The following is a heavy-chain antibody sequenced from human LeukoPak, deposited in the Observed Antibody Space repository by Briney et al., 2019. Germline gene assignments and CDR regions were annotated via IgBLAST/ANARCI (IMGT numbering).Heavy chain of an antibody. CDR2: ISWNSGSI. J-gene: IGHJ4*02. CDR1: GFTLDDYA. D-gene: IGHD6-19*01. Sequence: GRSLRLSCAASGFTLDDYAMLWVRQATGKGVEWVSGISWNSGSIGYADSVKGRFTISRDNAKNSLYLQMNSLRPEDTALYYCAKDRHGYSSGWTDYWGQGTLVTVPS. CDR3: AKDRHGYSSGWTDY. V-gene: IGHV3-9*01.